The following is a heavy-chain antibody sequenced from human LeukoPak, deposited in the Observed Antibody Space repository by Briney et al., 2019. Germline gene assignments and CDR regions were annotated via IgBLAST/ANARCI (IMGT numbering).Heavy chain of an antibody. CDR2: INPNSGGT. Sequence: ASVKVSCKASGYTFTDYYMHWVRQAPGQGLEWMGRINPNSGGTNYAQKFQGRVTMTRDTSISTAYMELSRLRSDDTAVCYCAAYDSSGYYYDYWGQGTLVTVSS. D-gene: IGHD3-22*01. V-gene: IGHV1-2*06. CDR1: GYTFTDYY. CDR3: AAYDSSGYYYDY. J-gene: IGHJ4*02.